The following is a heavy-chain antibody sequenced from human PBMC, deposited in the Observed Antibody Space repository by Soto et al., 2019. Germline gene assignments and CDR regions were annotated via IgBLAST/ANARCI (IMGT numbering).Heavy chain of an antibody. Sequence: GGSLRLSCAASGFTVSSYWMSWVRQAPGKGLEWVANIKQDGSEKYYVDSVKGRFTISRDNAKNSLYLQMNSLRAEDTAVYYCAQGTFFQTRLYFDCWGQGALVTVSS. V-gene: IGHV3-7*01. CDR3: AQGTFFQTRLYFDC. CDR1: GFTVSSYW. CDR2: IKQDGSEK. D-gene: IGHD1-1*01. J-gene: IGHJ4*02.